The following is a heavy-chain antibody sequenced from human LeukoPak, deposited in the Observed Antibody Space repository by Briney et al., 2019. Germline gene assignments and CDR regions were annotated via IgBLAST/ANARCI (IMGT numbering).Heavy chain of an antibody. D-gene: IGHD3-3*01. V-gene: IGHV3-30-3*01. J-gene: IGHJ6*03. Sequence: GGSLRLSCAASGFTFSSYAMHWVRQAPGKGLEWVAVISYDGSNKYYADSVKGRFTISRDNSKNTLYLQMNSLRAEDTAVYYCARGRIFGVVTPYYMDVWGKGTTVTVSS. CDR3: ARGRIFGVVTPYYMDV. CDR2: ISYDGSNK. CDR1: GFTFSSYA.